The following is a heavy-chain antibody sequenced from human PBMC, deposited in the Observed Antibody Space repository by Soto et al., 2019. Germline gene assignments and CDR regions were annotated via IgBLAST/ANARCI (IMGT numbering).Heavy chain of an antibody. J-gene: IGHJ4*02. D-gene: IGHD6-13*01. Sequence: EVQLVESGGGLVQPGGSLRLSCAASGFTVSNYYMSWVRQAPGRGLEWVSVIYSAGSADFADSVKRRFTISRDNSKNTLYLQMSSLRAEDTAVYYCARVPSSSYHYFDYWGQGTLVTVSS. CDR3: ARVPSSSYHYFDY. CDR2: IYSAGSA. CDR1: GFTVSNYY. V-gene: IGHV3-66*01.